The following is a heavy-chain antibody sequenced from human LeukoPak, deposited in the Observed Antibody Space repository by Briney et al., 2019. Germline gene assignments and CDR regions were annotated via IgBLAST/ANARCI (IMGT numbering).Heavy chain of an antibody. CDR3: AKGAAAGKVDWFDP. J-gene: IGHJ5*02. Sequence: GGSLRLSCEASGLSFTNYAMLWVRQAPGKGLQWISTLTGYGGAYYADSGEGRFIISRDISKNTMFLQMYSLRAEDTAVYYCAKGAAAGKVDWFDPWGQGTLVTVSS. D-gene: IGHD6-13*01. CDR1: GLSFTNYA. CDR2: LTGYGGA. V-gene: IGHV3-23*01.